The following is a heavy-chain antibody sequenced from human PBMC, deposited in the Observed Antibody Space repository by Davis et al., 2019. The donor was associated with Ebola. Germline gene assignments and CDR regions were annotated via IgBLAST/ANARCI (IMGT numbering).Heavy chain of an antibody. Sequence: GESLKISCAASGFAFSSNAFDWVRQAPGKGLEWVAFLQTDGSTRSYADSVKGRFTISRDTSKNRLYLEMTSLRDEDTAVYYCARGINWGLDYWGQGTPVTVSS. CDR3: ARGINWGLDY. J-gene: IGHJ4*02. CDR1: GFAFSSNA. CDR2: LQTDGSTR. D-gene: IGHD7-27*01. V-gene: IGHV3-30*02.